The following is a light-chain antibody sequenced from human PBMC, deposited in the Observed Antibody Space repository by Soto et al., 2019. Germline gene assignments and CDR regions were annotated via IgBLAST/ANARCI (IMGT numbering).Light chain of an antibody. J-gene: IGKJ5*01. V-gene: IGKV3-15*01. Sequence: EIVMTQSPATLSVSPGERATLSCRASQSISSKLGWYQQRPGQAPRLLIYGASTRATGIPARFSGSGTGTEFTLTVISLQSEDSAVYYCQQYNSWTTFPFGQETRQEIK. CDR1: QSISSK. CDR3: QQYNSWTTFP. CDR2: GAS.